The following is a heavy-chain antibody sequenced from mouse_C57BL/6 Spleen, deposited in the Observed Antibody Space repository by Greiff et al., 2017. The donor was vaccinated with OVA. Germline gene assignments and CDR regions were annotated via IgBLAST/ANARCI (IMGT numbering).Heavy chain of an antibody. CDR1: GFTFSDYG. CDR3: ARNYGSSFPFDY. D-gene: IGHD1-1*01. CDR2: ISSGSSTI. V-gene: IGHV5-17*01. J-gene: IGHJ2*01. Sequence: EVQLVESGGGLVKPGGSLKLSCAASGFTFSDYGMHWVRQAPEKGLEWVAYISSGSSTIYYADTVTGRFTISRDNAKNTLFLQMTSLRSEDTAMYYCARNYGSSFPFDYWGQGTTLTVSS.